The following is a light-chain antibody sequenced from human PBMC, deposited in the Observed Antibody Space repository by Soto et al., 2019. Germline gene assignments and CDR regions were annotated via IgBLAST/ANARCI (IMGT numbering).Light chain of an antibody. CDR2: AVS. V-gene: IGKV1-39*01. CDR3: QQTYGSPT. Sequence: DIQMTQSPSSLSASVGDRVIITCRASQTINNYLNWYQQKPGKAPNLLIYAVSSLQSWVPSRFSGSGSGTDFTLTISSLQPEDFATYYCQQTYGSPTFGGGTKVDI. CDR1: QTINNY. J-gene: IGKJ4*01.